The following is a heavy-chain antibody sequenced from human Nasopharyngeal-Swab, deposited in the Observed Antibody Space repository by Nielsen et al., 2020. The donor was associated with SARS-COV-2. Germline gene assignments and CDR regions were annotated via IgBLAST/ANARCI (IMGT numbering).Heavy chain of an antibody. CDR1: GFTFSDYY. CDR2: ISSSGSTI. Sequence: GESLKISCAASGFTFSDYYMSWIRQAPGKGLEWVSYISSSGSTIYYADSVKGRFTISRDNSKNTLYLQMNSLRAEDTAVYYCAKDQGGSSWYGGAYYYYGMDVWGQGTTVTVSS. D-gene: IGHD6-13*01. CDR3: AKDQGGSSWYGGAYYYYGMDV. J-gene: IGHJ6*02. V-gene: IGHV3-11*01.